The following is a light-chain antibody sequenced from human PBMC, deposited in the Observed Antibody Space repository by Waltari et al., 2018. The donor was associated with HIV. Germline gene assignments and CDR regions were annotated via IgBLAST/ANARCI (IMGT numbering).Light chain of an antibody. J-gene: IGLJ2*01. V-gene: IGLV2-14*01. CDR1: SSDVGGHNY. CDR3: SSYTSRRTPHGV. CDR2: RVT. Sequence: QSALTQPASVSGSPGQSNTISCTGTSSDVGGHNYVAWYQQHPGKAPKIRIYRVTNPPSGVSNRCYGSNSGNTASLTISALQAEDEADFYCSSYTSRRTPHGVLGGGTKLTVL.